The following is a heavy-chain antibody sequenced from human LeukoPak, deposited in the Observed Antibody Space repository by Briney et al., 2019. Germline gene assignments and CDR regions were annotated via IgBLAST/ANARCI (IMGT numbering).Heavy chain of an antibody. CDR2: INPNSGGT. CDR1: GYTFTTYN. Sequence: ASVKVSCKASGYTFTTYNINWVRQAPGQGLEWMGWINPNSGGTNYAQKFQGRVTMTRDTSISTAYMELSRLRSDDTAVYYCARVRVVVAAANAFDIWGQGTMVTVSS. CDR3: ARVRVVVAAANAFDI. V-gene: IGHV1-2*02. D-gene: IGHD2-15*01. J-gene: IGHJ3*02.